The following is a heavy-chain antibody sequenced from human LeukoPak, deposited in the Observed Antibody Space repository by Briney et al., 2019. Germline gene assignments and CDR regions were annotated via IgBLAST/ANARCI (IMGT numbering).Heavy chain of an antibody. Sequence: ASVKVSCKASGGTFSSYAISWVRQAPGQGLEWMGGIIPIFGTANYAQKFQGRVTITTDESTSTAYMELSSLRSEDTAVYYCARVAYYYDSAGLFLNYFYGMDVWGQGTTVTVSS. V-gene: IGHV1-69*05. CDR1: GGTFSSYA. CDR3: ARVAYYYDSAGLFLNYFYGMDV. CDR2: IIPIFGTA. J-gene: IGHJ6*02. D-gene: IGHD3-22*01.